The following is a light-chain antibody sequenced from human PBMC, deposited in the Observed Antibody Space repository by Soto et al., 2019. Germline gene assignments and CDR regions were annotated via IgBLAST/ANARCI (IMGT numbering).Light chain of an antibody. CDR1: SSDVGGYNF. J-gene: IGLJ1*01. CDR3: SSFTSRFTFNYV. Sequence: QSVLTQPASVSGSPGQSITISCTGTSSDVGGYNFVSWYQHHPGKAPKLMISGVTNRPSGISNRFSGSKSGNTASLTISGLQAEDDADYYCSSFTSRFTFNYVFGTGTKLTVL. V-gene: IGLV2-14*01. CDR2: GVT.